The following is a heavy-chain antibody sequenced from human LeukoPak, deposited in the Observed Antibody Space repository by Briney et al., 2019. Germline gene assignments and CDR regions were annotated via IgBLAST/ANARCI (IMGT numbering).Heavy chain of an antibody. J-gene: IGHJ4*02. V-gene: IGHV3-23*01. Sequence: GGSLRLSCAASGFTFSSYAMSGVRQAPGKGLEWVSAISGSGGSTYYADSVKGRFTISRDNSKNTLYLQMNSLRAEDTAVYYCATGGWLVENGYWGQGTLVAVSS. CDR2: ISGSGGST. D-gene: IGHD6-19*01. CDR3: ATGGWLVENGY. CDR1: GFTFSSYA.